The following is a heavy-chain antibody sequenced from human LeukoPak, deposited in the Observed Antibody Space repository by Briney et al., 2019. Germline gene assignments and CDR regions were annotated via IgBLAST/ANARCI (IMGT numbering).Heavy chain of an antibody. CDR3: AREGYCSSTSCYTGAYYYYYYMDV. CDR1: GYTFTSYG. V-gene: IGHV1-18*01. D-gene: IGHD2-2*02. Sequence: GASVKVSCKASGYTFTSYGISWVQQAPGQGLEWMGWISAYNGNTNYAQKLQGRVTMTTDTSTSTAYMELRSLRSDDTAVYYCAREGYCSSTSCYTGAYYYYYYMDVWGKGTTVTVSS. J-gene: IGHJ6*03. CDR2: ISAYNGNT.